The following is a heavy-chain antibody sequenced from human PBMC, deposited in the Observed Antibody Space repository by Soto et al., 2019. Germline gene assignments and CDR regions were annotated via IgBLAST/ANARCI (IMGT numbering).Heavy chain of an antibody. CDR2: IRVYNGNT. CDR3: ARDSPPNDY. V-gene: IGHV1-18*01. CDR1: GYTFTSYA. J-gene: IGHJ4*02. Sequence: QVQLVQSGAEVKKPGASVKVSCKASGYTFTSYAISWVRQAPGQGLEWMGWIRVYNGNTNYAQKLQGRVTMTTDTSTSTAKMERRSLKSDDTAVYYCARDSPPNDYGGKGTLFTVSS.